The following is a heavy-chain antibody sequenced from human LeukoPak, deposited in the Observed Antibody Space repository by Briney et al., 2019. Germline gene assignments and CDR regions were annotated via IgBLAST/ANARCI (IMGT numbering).Heavy chain of an antibody. CDR1: GFTFSSYS. CDR3: ATEKAFAFDI. J-gene: IGHJ3*02. V-gene: IGHV3-48*02. Sequence: GGSLRLSCAASGFTFSSYSMNWVRQAPGKGLQWVSYISITSRTTNYADSVKGRFTISRDSAKNSLYLQMNSLRDEDTAVYYCATEKAFAFDIWGQGTTVTVSS. CDR2: ISITSRTT.